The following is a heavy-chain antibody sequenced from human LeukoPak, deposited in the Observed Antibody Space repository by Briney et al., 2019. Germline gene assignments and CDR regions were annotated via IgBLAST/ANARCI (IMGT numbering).Heavy chain of an antibody. CDR3: AKGTWGYSSGYYFDY. V-gene: IGHV3-23*01. CDR2: ISGSGGST. J-gene: IGHJ4*02. D-gene: IGHD6-19*01. CDR1: EITFSNYA. Sequence: GGSLRLSCAASEITFSNYAIHWVRQAPGKGLEWVSAISGSGGSTYYADSVKGRFTISRDNSKNTLYLQMNSLRAEDTAVYYCAKGTWGYSSGYYFDYWGQGTLVTVSS.